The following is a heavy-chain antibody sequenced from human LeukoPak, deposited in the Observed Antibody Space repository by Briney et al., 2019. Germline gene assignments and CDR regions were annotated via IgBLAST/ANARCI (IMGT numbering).Heavy chain of an antibody. J-gene: IGHJ4*02. CDR3: AKDFGGYVAYFDY. CDR2: ISGNGRST. V-gene: IGHV3-23*01. D-gene: IGHD5-12*01. Sequence: SGGSLRLSCAASGFTFSSYAMSWVRQAPGKGLEGVSLISGNGRSTYYADSVKGRFTISRDNPKNTLYLQMNSLRAEDTAIYYCAKDFGGYVAYFDYWGQGTLVTVSS. CDR1: GFTFSSYA.